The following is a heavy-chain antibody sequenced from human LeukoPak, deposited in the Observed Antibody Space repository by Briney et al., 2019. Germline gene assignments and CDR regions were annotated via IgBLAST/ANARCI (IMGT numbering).Heavy chain of an antibody. CDR3: ARIPGGYYYGMDV. J-gene: IGHJ6*02. Sequence: PGGSLRLSCAASGFTFSSDSMNWVRQAPGKGLEWVSYISSRSSNIYYADSVKGRFTISRDNAKNSLYLQMNSLRDEDTAVYYCARIPGGYYYGMDVWGQGTTVTVSS. V-gene: IGHV3-48*02. D-gene: IGHD3-16*01. CDR2: ISSRSSNI. CDR1: GFTFSSDS.